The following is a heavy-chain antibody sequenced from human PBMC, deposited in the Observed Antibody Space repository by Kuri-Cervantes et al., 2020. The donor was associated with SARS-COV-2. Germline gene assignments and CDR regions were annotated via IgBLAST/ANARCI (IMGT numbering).Heavy chain of an antibody. D-gene: IGHD3-3*01. V-gene: IGHV3-48*01. Sequence: GASMKISCAASTFTFRCCSMSRVRQAPGKGLEWVSNISSNTSTKYNAGSVKGRFTICRDNARNSLYLQMNSMSAEDTAVYYFARLYYDFWSGYHYNDDAFDIWGQGTMVTVSS. CDR3: ARLYYDFWSGYHYNDDAFDI. CDR1: TFTFRCCS. CDR2: ISSNTSTK. J-gene: IGHJ3*02.